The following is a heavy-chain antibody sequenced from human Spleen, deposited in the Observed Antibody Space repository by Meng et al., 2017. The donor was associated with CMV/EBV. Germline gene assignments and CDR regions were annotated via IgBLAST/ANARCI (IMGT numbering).Heavy chain of an antibody. D-gene: IGHD2-2*01. CDR3: ARRYCSSTSCLGAFDI. CDR1: GYSFTNHW. Sequence: GESLKISCKGSGYSFTNHWIAWVRQMPGKGLEWMGFIDPDDSDTRYSPSFQGQVTISADKSISTAYLQWSSLKASDTAMYYCARRYCSSTSCLGAFDIWGQGTMVTVSS. CDR2: IDPDDSDT. V-gene: IGHV5-51*01. J-gene: IGHJ3*02.